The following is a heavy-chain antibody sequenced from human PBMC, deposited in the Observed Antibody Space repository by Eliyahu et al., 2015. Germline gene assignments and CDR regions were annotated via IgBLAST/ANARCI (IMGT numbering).Heavy chain of an antibody. CDR2: INHSGST. CDR3: AIKAAQASVWFDP. CDR1: GGSFSGYY. Sequence: QVQLQQWGAGLLKCSETLSLTXAVYGGSFSGYYWNWIRXPPGRGLEWIGEINHSGSTNYNPSLKSRVTISVDTSKNQFSLKLSSVTAADTAVYYCAIKAAQASVWFDPWGQGTLVTVSS. V-gene: IGHV4-34*01. J-gene: IGHJ5*02. D-gene: IGHD6-6*01.